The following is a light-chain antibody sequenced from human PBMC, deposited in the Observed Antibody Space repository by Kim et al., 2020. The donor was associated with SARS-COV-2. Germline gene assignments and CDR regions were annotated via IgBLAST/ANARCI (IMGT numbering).Light chain of an antibody. J-gene: IGKJ5*01. Sequence: EPASISCWSSQSLLRSNGDNYLDWYLQKPGQSPQLLIYLGSNRASGVPDRFSGSGAGTHFTLKISRVEAEDVGVYYCMQALQTPSFGQGTRLEIK. V-gene: IGKV2-28*01. CDR2: LGS. CDR3: MQALQTPS. CDR1: QSLLRSNGDNY.